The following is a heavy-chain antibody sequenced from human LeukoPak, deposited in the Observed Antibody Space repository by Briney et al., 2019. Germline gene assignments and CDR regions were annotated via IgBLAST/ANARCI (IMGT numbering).Heavy chain of an antibody. Sequence: GGSLRLSCAVCGFTLRSYDMSWVRQAPGRGLEGVSDISGCGGSTYYADSVKGRFTISRDNSKKTLYLQMNSLRAEDTAVYYCAKDLLGIVGATTVFDYWGQGTLVTVSS. D-gene: IGHD1-26*01. CDR3: AKDLLGIVGATTVFDY. V-gene: IGHV3-23*01. CDR1: GFTLRSYD. J-gene: IGHJ4*02. CDR2: ISGCGGST.